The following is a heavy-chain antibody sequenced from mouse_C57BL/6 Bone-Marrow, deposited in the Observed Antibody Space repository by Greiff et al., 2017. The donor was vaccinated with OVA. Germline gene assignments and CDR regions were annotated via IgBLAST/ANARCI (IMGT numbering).Heavy chain of an antibody. CDR2: IWGVGST. J-gene: IGHJ3*01. D-gene: IGHD2-12*01. V-gene: IGHV2-6*01. CDR1: GFSLTSYG. Sequence: VKVVESGPGLVAPSQSLSITCTVSGFSLTSYGVDWVRQSPGKGLEWLGVIWGVGSTNYNSALKSRLSISKDNSKSQVFLKMNSLQTDDTAMYYCASFYDWFAYWGQGTLVTVSA. CDR3: ASFYDWFAY.